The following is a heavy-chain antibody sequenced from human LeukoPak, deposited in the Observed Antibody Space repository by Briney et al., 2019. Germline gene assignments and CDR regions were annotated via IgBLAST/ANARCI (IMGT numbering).Heavy chain of an antibody. CDR1: GYSISSGYY. CDR3: ASCAGTGCYYYYYMDV. V-gene: IGHV4-38-2*01. D-gene: IGHD2-2*01. CDR2: IYHSGNT. J-gene: IGHJ6*03. Sequence: SETLSLTCAVSGYSISSGYYWGWIRQPPGKGLEWIGSIYHSGNTYYNPSLKSRVTISVDTSKDQFSLKLSSVTAADTAVYYCASCAGTGCYYYYYMDVWGKGTTVTVSS.